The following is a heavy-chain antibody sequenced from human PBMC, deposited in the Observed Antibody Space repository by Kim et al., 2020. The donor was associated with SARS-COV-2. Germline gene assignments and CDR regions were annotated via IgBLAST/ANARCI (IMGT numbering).Heavy chain of an antibody. CDR3: AKEGGLHFDY. V-gene: IGHV3-23*01. J-gene: IGHJ4*02. Sequence: STYYADSVKGRFTISRDNSKNTLYLQMNSLRAEDTAVYYCAKEGGLHFDYWGQGTLVTVSS. D-gene: IGHD2-21*02. CDR2: ST.